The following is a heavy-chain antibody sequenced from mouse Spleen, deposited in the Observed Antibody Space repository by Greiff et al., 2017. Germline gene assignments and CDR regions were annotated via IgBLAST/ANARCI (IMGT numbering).Heavy chain of an antibody. CDR3: ARYGTTVVAPNYY. CDR1: GYTFTSYW. Sequence: QVQLQQSGAELVKPGASVKMSCKASGYTFTSYWITWVKQRPGQGLEWIGEIYPGSGSTNYNEKFKSKATLTVDPSSSTAYMQLSSLTSEDSAVYYCARYGTTVVAPNYYWGQGTTLTVSS. CDR2: IYPGSGST. D-gene: IGHD1-1*01. V-gene: IGHV1-55*01. J-gene: IGHJ2*01.